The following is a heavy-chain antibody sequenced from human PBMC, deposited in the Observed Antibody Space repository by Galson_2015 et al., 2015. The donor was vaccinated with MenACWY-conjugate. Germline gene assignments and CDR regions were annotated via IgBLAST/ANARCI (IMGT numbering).Heavy chain of an antibody. V-gene: IGHV3-74*03. D-gene: IGHD6-19*01. CDR2: ICAGGISI. CDR1: GFVFSDYC. J-gene: IGHJ6*02. CDR3: VRGSSGWRGMDI. Sequence: SLRLSCAASGFVFSDYCMHWDRQAPGKGLECVSRICAGGISIMYGDSVRGRFTISRDDAENTLYLQMDSLRADDTAVYFCVRGSSGWRGMDIWGQGTTVTVSS.